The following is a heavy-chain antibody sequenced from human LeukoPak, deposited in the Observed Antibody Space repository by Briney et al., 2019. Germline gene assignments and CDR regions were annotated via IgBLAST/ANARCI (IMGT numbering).Heavy chain of an antibody. V-gene: IGHV3-7*01. J-gene: IGHJ6*02. CDR1: GFTFSSYW. CDR3: ARSPYLGFGELSGYYYGMDV. D-gene: IGHD3-10*01. CDR2: IKQDGSEK. Sequence: GGSLRLSCAASGFTFSSYWMSWVRQAPGKGLEWVSNIKQDGSEKYYVDSVKGRFTISRDNAKNSLYLQMNSLRAEDTAVYYCARSPYLGFGELSGYYYGMDVWGQGTTVTVSS.